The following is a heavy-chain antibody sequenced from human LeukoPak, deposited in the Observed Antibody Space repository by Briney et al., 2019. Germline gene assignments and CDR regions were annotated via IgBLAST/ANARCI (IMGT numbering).Heavy chain of an antibody. J-gene: IGHJ4*02. D-gene: IGHD3-22*01. CDR3: AKGMSATSGYLELEY. CDR1: GXTVSSNY. Sequence: GGSLRLSCAASGXTVSSNYMIWVRQAPGKGREWVSVIYTGGGTFYADSVKGRFSISRDNSKNTLTLQMDGLTAEDTAVYYCAKGMSATSGYLELEYWGQGTLVVVSS. V-gene: IGHV3-66*01. CDR2: IYTGGGT.